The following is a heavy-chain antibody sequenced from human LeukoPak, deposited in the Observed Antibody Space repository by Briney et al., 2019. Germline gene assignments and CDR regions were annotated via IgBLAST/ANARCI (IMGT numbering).Heavy chain of an antibody. Sequence: ASVKVSCEASGYTFTGYYMHWVRQAPGQGLEWMGRINPNSGGTNYAQKFQGRVTMTRDTSISTAYMELSRLRSDDTAVYYCASTFDYGGKNRNFDYWGQGTLVTVSS. CDR2: INPNSGGT. D-gene: IGHD4-23*01. V-gene: IGHV1-2*06. J-gene: IGHJ4*02. CDR1: GYTFTGYY. CDR3: ASTFDYGGKNRNFDY.